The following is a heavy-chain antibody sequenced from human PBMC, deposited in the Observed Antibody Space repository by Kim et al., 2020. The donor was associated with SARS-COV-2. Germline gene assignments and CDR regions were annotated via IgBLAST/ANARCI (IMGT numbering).Heavy chain of an antibody. CDR3: TRLRGQIQLWLQFPDS. CDR1: GFTFGDYA. J-gene: IGHJ5*01. CDR2: IRGKAYGGTT. D-gene: IGHD5-18*01. V-gene: IGHV3-49*03. Sequence: GGSLRLSCIASGFTFGDYAMSWFRQAPGKGLEWVGFIRGKAYGGTTEYAASVKGRFTISRDDSKSIAYLQMNSLKTEDTAVYYCTRLRGQIQLWLQFPDSWGQGTLVTVSS.